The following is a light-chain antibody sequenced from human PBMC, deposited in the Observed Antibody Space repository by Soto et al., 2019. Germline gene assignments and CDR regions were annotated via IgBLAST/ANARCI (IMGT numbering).Light chain of an antibody. J-gene: IGKJ4*01. CDR2: DGS. Sequence: EIVLTQSPATLSLSPGDRATLSCRASQSLGGSLAWYQQKPGQAPSLLIYDGSKRATGIPARFSGSGSGTDFTLTISGLEPEDFAVYYCQNRTNWPLTFGGGTKVDIK. CDR1: QSLGGS. CDR3: QNRTNWPLT. V-gene: IGKV3-11*01.